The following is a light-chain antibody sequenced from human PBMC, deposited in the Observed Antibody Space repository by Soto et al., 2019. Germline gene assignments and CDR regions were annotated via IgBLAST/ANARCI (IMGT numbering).Light chain of an antibody. Sequence: EIVLTQSPATLSLSPGERATLSCRASQSVNRYLAWYQQKPGQGPRLLIYDASNRATGIPARFSGSGSGTAFTLTISSLEPEDFAVSYCQQRSNCPPATFGQGTKVEIK. J-gene: IGKJ1*01. CDR3: QQRSNCPPAT. CDR1: QSVNRY. CDR2: DAS. V-gene: IGKV3-11*01.